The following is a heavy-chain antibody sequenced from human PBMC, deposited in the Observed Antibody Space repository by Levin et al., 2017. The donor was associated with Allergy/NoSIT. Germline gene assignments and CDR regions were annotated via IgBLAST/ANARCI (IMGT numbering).Heavy chain of an antibody. CDR2: ISYSGSNT. J-gene: IGHJ2*01. CDR1: GFTFSDYF. D-gene: IGHD2-15*01. CDR3: ARDVGSWYFDL. V-gene: IGHV3-11*01. Sequence: GGFLRLSCAASGFTFSDYFMTWIRQAPGKGLEWVSYISYSGSNTYYADSVKGRFTISRDNGEKSLYLQMDSLRAEDPAVHYCARDVGSWYFDLWGRGTLVSVSS.